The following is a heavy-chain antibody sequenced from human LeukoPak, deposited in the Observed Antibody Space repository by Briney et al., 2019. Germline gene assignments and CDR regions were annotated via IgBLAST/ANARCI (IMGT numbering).Heavy chain of an antibody. CDR1: GCMYTGYY. CDR3: AIPFQEQQLVEIDY. D-gene: IGHD6-13*01. J-gene: IGHJ4*02. CDR2: IHPNSGGT. V-gene: IGHV1-2*06. Sequence: ASVKVSGKASGCMYTGYYMHWVRQAPGQGLEWMGRIHPNSGGTNYAQKFQGRVTMTRDTSISTAYLEQSRLRSDDTAVYYCAIPFQEQQLVEIDYWGQGTLVTVS.